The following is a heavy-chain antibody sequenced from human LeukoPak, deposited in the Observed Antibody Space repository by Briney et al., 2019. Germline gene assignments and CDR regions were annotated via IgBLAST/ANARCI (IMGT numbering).Heavy chain of an antibody. CDR3: ARELDY. CDR1: GVSITNYY. V-gene: IGHV4-4*07. J-gene: IGHJ4*02. CDR2: IYTSGGT. Sequence: PSETLSLTCTVSGVSITNYYWTCIRQPAGKGLEWIGRIYTSGGTNYNPSLQSRVTMSVGTSKNQFSLRLNSVTAADTAVYYCARELDYWGQGTLVTVSS.